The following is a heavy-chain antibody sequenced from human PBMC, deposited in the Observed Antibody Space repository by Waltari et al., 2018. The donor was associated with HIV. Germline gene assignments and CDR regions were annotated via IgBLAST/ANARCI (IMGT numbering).Heavy chain of an antibody. V-gene: IGHV3-21*01. Sequence: EVQLVESGGGLVKPGGSLRLSCAASGFSFSSYSMSWVRLAPGKWLEWDCTIYSVNSYLNYATSVRCRFTSARDNTKNSLYLQMNSLRVEDTAVYYCARDINGGWGYWGQGTLVTVAS. J-gene: IGHJ4*02. D-gene: IGHD7-27*01. CDR1: GFSFSSYS. CDR2: IYSVNSYL. CDR3: ARDINGGWGY.